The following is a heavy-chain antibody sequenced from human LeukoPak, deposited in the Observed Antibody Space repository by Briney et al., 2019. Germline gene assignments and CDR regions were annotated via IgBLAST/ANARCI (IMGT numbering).Heavy chain of an antibody. V-gene: IGHV4-39*01. J-gene: IGHJ5*02. CDR2: IYYSGST. CDR1: GGSISSSSYY. Sequence: SETLSLTRTVSGGSISSSSYYWGWIRQPPGKGLEWIGSIYYSGSTYYNPSLKSRVTISVDTSKNQFSLKLSSVTAADTAVYYCARHRYDFWSGTRRWFDPWGQGTLVTVSS. CDR3: ARHRYDFWSGTRRWFDP. D-gene: IGHD3-3*01.